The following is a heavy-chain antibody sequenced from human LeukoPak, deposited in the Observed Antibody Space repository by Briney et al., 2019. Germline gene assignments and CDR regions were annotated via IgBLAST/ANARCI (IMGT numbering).Heavy chain of an antibody. Sequence: PETLSLTCTVSGGSVSSGSYYWSWIRQPPGKGLEWIGYIYYSGSTNYNPSLKSRVTISVDTSKNQFSLKLSSVTAADTAVYYCARDWDYWGQGTLVTVSS. V-gene: IGHV4-61*01. J-gene: IGHJ4*02. CDR1: GGSVSSGSYY. CDR2: IYYSGST. CDR3: ARDWDY.